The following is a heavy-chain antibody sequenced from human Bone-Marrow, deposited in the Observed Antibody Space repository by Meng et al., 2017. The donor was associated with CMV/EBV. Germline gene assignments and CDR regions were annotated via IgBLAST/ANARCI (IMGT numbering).Heavy chain of an antibody. Sequence: ASVKVSCKASGYTFTGYYINWVRQAPGQGLEWMGWINPNTGATNHAQKFQGRVTVTRDTSISTAYMEVRSLRSDDTAVYCCARRTEDIVALPTAAGEAFDIWGQGTMVTVSS. CDR3: ARRTEDIVALPTAAGEAFDI. CDR1: GYTFTGYY. V-gene: IGHV1-2*02. D-gene: IGHD2-15*01. J-gene: IGHJ3*02. CDR2: INPNTGAT.